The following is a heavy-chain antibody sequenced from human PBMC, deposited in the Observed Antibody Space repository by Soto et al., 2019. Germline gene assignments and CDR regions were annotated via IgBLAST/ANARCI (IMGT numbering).Heavy chain of an antibody. CDR2: ISSSGSTI. D-gene: IGHD6-25*01. V-gene: IGHV3-11*01. CDR1: GFTFSDYY. Sequence: GGSLRLSCAASGFTFSDYYMSWIRQAPGKGLEWVSYISSSGSTIYYADSVKGRFTISRDNAKNSLYLQMNSLRAEDTAVYYCAGRMGGYYYYYYMDVWGKGTTVTVSS. J-gene: IGHJ6*03. CDR3: AGRMGGYYYYYYMDV.